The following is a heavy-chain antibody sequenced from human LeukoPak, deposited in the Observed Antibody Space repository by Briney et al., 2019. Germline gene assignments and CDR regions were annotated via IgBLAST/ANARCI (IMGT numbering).Heavy chain of an antibody. CDR1: GFTFSSYA. V-gene: IGHV3-23*01. J-gene: IGHJ5*02. Sequence: GGSLRLSCAASGFTFSSYAMSWVRQAPGKGLEWVSAISGSGGSPYYADSVKGRSTISRDNSKNTLYLQMNSLRAEDTAVYYCAKVGSWYSVSWFDPWGQGTLVTVSS. CDR2: ISGSGGSP. D-gene: IGHD6-13*01. CDR3: AKVGSWYSVSWFDP.